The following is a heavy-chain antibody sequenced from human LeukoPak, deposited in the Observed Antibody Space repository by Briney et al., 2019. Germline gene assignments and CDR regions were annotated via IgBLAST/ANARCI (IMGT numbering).Heavy chain of an antibody. V-gene: IGHV4-39*01. J-gene: IGHJ4*02. CDR3: ARLGLFDY. CDR1: GGSISSSSYY. Sequence: PSETLSLTCTVSGGSISSSSYYWGWIRQPPGKGLEWIGSIYYSGGTYYNPSLKSRVTISVDTSKNQFSLKLSSVTAADTAVYYCARLGLFDYWGQGTLVTVSS. D-gene: IGHD3/OR15-3a*01. CDR2: IYYSGGT.